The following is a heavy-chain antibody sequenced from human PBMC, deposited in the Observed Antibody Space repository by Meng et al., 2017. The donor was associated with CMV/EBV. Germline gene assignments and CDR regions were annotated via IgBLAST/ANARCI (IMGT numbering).Heavy chain of an antibody. D-gene: IGHD2-2*01. CDR1: GFTVSSNY. J-gene: IGHJ4*02. CDR2: IYSGGSST. V-gene: IGHV3-23*03. Sequence: GESLKISCAASGFTVSSNYMSWVRQAPGKGLEWVSVIYSGGSSTYYADSVKGRFTISRDNSKNTLYLQMNSLRAEDTAVYYCSRGTSFDYWGQGTLVTVSS. CDR3: SRGTSFDY.